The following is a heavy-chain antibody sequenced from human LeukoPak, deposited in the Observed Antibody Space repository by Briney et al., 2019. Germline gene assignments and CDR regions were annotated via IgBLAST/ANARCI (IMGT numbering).Heavy chain of an antibody. J-gene: IGHJ4*02. CDR3: ARVPSPQLGYFDY. D-gene: IGHD1-1*01. CDR1: GLTFSSYA. Sequence: GGSLRLSCAASGLTFSSYAMHWVRQAPGKGLEWVAVISYDGSNKYYADSVKGRFTISRDNSKNTLYLQMNSLRAEDTAVYYCARVPSPQLGYFDYWGQGTLVTVSS. V-gene: IGHV3-30-3*01. CDR2: ISYDGSNK.